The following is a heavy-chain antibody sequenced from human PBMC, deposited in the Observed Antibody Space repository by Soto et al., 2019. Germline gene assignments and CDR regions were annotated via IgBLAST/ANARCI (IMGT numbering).Heavy chain of an antibody. D-gene: IGHD4-17*01. J-gene: IGHJ5*01. CDR1: GFTFRRYW. CDR2: IKRNVTET. V-gene: IGHV3-7*03. Sequence: PGGSLRLSCAACGFTFRRYWMNWVRQAPGKGLEWVATIKRNVTETHYVDSVRGRFTISRDNAKNSLYLQMDSLRAEDTAVYYGASGATPTMTGMDPFDTWGQGAPVAVSS. CDR3: ASGATPTMTGMDPFDT.